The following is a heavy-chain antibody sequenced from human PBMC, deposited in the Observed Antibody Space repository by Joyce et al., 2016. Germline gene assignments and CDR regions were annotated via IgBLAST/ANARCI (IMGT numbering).Heavy chain of an antibody. CDR2: ISPYNGQT. D-gene: IGHD5-12*01. Sequence: QVQLEQSGAEVKKPGASVRVSCRSSGYTFNTFGITWVRQAPGQGLEWIGGISPYNGQTKYSQKFQDRVTMTTDTSRGAAYLELRSLGSGDTAIYYCARDRYRYSGAYYSDYWGQGTLVTVSS. V-gene: IGHV1-18*01. CDR1: GYTFNTFG. CDR3: ARDRYRYSGAYYSDY. J-gene: IGHJ4*02.